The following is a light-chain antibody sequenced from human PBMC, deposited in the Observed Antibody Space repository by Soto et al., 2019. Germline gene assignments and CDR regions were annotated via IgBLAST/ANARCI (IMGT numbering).Light chain of an antibody. CDR2: DAS. V-gene: IGKV1-5*01. J-gene: IGKJ1*01. CDR3: QQYNSYSPWT. Sequence: DIQMTQSPSTLSASVGDRVTITCRASQSIRTLLAWYQQKPGKVPKLLIYDASSLESGVPSRFSGSGSGTEFTLTISSLQPDDFATYYCQQYNSYSPWTFGQGTKVEIK. CDR1: QSIRTL.